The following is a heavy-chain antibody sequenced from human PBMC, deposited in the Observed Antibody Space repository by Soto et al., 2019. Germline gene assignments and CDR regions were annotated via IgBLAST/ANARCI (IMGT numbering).Heavy chain of an antibody. CDR3: FRGGVTSRTFDY. V-gene: IGHV5-51*01. CDR1: GYIIKNYW. D-gene: IGHD3-16*01. J-gene: IGHJ4*02. Sequence: PGASQKISCTASGYIIKNYWIGWVRQMPGQGLEWMGIIFPDDSDTRYSPSFQGHVTISVDKSISTAYVQWSSLKASDSAIYYCFRGGVTSRTFDYWGQGTLVTVSS. CDR2: IFPDDSDT.